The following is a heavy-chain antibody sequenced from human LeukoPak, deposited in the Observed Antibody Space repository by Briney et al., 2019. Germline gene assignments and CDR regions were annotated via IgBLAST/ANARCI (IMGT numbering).Heavy chain of an antibody. J-gene: IGHJ4*02. V-gene: IGHV3-7*04. CDR1: GFTFSNFG. Sequence: GGSLRLSCAASGFTFSNFGLNWVRQAPGKGLEWVANIQQGGSEKHYVDSVKGRFTISRDNAKNSLYLQTNSLRAEDTAVYYCARVRGGYYFDYWGQGTLVTVSS. CDR2: IQQGGSEK. CDR3: ARVRGGYYFDY. D-gene: IGHD5-24*01.